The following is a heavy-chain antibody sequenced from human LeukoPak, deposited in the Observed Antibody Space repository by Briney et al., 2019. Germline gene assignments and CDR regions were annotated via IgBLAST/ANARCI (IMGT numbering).Heavy chain of an antibody. CDR3: AKNGQSGFSFDP. CDR1: GGSISSYY. Sequence: SETLSLTCTVSGGSISSYYWSWIRQPPGKGLEYIGYIYYSGSTNYNPSLKSRVTISVDTSRNQFSLKLSSVTAADTAVYHCAKNGQSGFSFDPWGQGTLVTVSS. J-gene: IGHJ5*02. D-gene: IGHD1-26*01. CDR2: IYYSGST. V-gene: IGHV4-59*12.